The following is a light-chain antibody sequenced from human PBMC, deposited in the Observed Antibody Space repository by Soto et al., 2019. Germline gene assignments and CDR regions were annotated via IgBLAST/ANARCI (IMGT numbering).Light chain of an antibody. CDR3: MQALQTLHT. Sequence: DIVMTQSPLSLPVTPGEPASISCRSIQSLLHSNGYNYLDWYLQKPGQSPQLLIYLGSNRASGVPDRFSGSGSGTDFTLKISRVEAEDVGVYYCMQALQTLHTFGQGTKVDI. V-gene: IGKV2-28*01. J-gene: IGKJ1*01. CDR1: QSLLHSNGYNY. CDR2: LGS.